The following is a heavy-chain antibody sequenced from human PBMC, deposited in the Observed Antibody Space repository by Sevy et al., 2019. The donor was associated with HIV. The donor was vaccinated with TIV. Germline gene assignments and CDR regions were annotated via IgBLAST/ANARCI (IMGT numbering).Heavy chain of an antibody. D-gene: IGHD2-15*01. CDR2: VYSGGAT. CDR1: GFTLTNEF. J-gene: IGHJ6*02. CDR3: ARVGYCRGGTCFSGFYYAMDV. Sequence: GGSLRLSCAVSGFTLTNEFFSWVRQAPGKGLEWVAVVYSGGATYYADSVKGRFTISRDKSKSTRYLQMRSLRAEDTAVYYCARVGYCRGGTCFSGFYYAMDVWGQGTTVTVSS. V-gene: IGHV3-53*01.